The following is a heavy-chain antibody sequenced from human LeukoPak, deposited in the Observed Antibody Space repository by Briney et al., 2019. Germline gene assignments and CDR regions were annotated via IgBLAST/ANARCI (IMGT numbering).Heavy chain of an antibody. Sequence: PSETLSLTCAVYGGSFSGYYWSWIRQPPGKGLEWIGEINHSGSTNYNPSLKSRVTISVDTSKNQFSLKLSSVTAADTAVYYCARHSTAHYYDSSGYYRFDYWGQGTLVTVSS. D-gene: IGHD3-22*01. CDR1: GGSFSGYY. CDR3: ARHSTAHYYDSSGYYRFDY. V-gene: IGHV4-34*01. J-gene: IGHJ4*02. CDR2: INHSGST.